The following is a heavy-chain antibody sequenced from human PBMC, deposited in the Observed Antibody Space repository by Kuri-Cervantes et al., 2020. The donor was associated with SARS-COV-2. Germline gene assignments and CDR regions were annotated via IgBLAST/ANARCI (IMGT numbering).Heavy chain of an antibody. CDR1: GFTFSSYA. J-gene: IGHJ5*02. V-gene: IGHV3-30-3*01. CDR3: AKGWNSLDP. CDR2: ISYDGSNK. D-gene: IGHD1-1*01. Sequence: GESLKISCAASGFTFSSYAMHWVRQAPGKGLEWVAVISYDGSNKYYADSVKGRFTISRDNSKNTLYLQMNTLRAEDTAVYYCAKGWNSLDPWGQGTLVTVSS.